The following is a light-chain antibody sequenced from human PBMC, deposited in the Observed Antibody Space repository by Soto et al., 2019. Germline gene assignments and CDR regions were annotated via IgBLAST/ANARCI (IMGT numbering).Light chain of an antibody. J-gene: IGKJ5*01. CDR2: AAS. CDR3: QQSYSTPRT. CDR1: QSISSY. V-gene: IGKV1-39*01. Sequence: DIQTTQAPSSLSACVGDRVTISCRASQSISSYLNWYQQKPGKAPKLLIYAASSLQSGVPSRFSGSGSGTDFTLTISRLQPEDFATYYCQQSYSTPRTFGQGTRLEI.